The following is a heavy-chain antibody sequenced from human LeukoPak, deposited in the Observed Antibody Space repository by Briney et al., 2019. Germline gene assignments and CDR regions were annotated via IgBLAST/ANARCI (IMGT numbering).Heavy chain of an antibody. J-gene: IGHJ4*02. D-gene: IGHD2-2*01. Sequence: GGSLRLSCAASGLTFTDFWMNWVRLAPGRGLEWLANIKPDGNEKYYVDSVKGRFAISRDNAKNEVYLEMNSLRAEDTAVYYCSGRDSSRSPRDYWGQGTLVSVSS. CDR1: GLTFTDFW. CDR2: IKPDGNEK. CDR3: SGRDSSRSPRDY. V-gene: IGHV3-7*01.